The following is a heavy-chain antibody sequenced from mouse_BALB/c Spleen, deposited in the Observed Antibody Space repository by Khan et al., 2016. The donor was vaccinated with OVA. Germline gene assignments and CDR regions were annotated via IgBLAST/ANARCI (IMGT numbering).Heavy chain of an antibody. CDR1: GYTFTSYV. CDR3: ATVGNYYVSFAY. J-gene: IGHJ3*01. D-gene: IGHD1-1*01. Sequence: VQLQQPGPELVKPGASVKMSCKASGYTFTSYVMHWVKQKPGLGLEWIGYIYPFNDDTKYNEKFKGKATLTSDKSSSTAYMELSSLTSEDSAVYYCATVGNYYVSFAYWGQGTLVTVSA. V-gene: IGHV1S136*01. CDR2: IYPFNDDT.